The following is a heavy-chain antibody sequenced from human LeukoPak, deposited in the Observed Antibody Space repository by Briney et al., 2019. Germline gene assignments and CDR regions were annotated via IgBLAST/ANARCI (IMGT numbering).Heavy chain of an antibody. Sequence: SETLSLTCAVYGGSFSGYYWSWIRQPPGKGLEWIGEINHSGSTNYNPSLKSRVTISVDTSKNQFSLKLSSVTAADTAVYYCARGCRRLLWFGELLYYFDYWGQGTLVTVSS. CDR2: INHSGST. CDR1: GGSFSGYY. J-gene: IGHJ4*02. CDR3: ARGCRRLLWFGELLYYFDY. V-gene: IGHV4-34*01. D-gene: IGHD3-10*01.